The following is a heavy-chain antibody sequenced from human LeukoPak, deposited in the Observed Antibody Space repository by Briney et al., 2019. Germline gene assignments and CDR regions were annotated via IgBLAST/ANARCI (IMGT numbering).Heavy chain of an antibody. D-gene: IGHD2-15*01. CDR2: IYYSGST. CDR1: GGSISSYY. CDR3: AREFTSCSGGSCYSVFGY. Sequence: PSETLSLTCTVSGGSISSYYWSWIRQPPGKGLEWIGYIYYSGSTNYTPSLKSRVTISVDTSKNQFSLKLSSVTAADTAVYYCAREFTSCSGGSCYSVFGYWGQGTLVTVSS. V-gene: IGHV4-59*01. J-gene: IGHJ4*02.